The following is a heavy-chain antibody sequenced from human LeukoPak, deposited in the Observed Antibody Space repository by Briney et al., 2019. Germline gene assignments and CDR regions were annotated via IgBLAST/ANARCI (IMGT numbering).Heavy chain of an antibody. V-gene: IGHV1-2*02. J-gene: IGHJ4*02. Sequence: ASVKVSCTASGYTFTGYYMHWVRQAPGQGLEWMGWINPNSGGTNYAQKFQGRVTMTRDTSISTAYMELSRLRSDDTAVYYCARALLVGAPLAFDYWGQGTLVTVSS. D-gene: IGHD1-26*01. CDR2: INPNSGGT. CDR3: ARALLVGAPLAFDY. CDR1: GYTFTGYY.